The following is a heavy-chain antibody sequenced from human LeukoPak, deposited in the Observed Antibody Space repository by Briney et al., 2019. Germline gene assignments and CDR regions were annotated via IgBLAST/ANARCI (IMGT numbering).Heavy chain of an antibody. Sequence: GESLKISCKGSGYSFTNYWIGWVRQMPGKGLKWTGIIYPGDSDARYSPSFQGQVTISADKSISTAYLQWSSLKASDTAMYYCARRRDLYSESYYPFDYWGQGTLVTVSS. CDR3: ARRRDLYSESYYPFDY. D-gene: IGHD1-26*01. J-gene: IGHJ4*02. CDR2: IYPGDSDA. V-gene: IGHV5-51*01. CDR1: GYSFTNYW.